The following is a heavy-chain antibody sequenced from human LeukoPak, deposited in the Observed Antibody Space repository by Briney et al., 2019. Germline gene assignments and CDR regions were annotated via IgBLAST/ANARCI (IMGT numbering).Heavy chain of an antibody. J-gene: IGHJ6*03. CDR3: ARRVGKWFGERAYYYNYMDV. Sequence: PSETLSLTCSVSTYSISSAYYWGWIRQPPGKGLQWIGSIYHSGSTSYNPSLKSRVTISVGTSKNQFSLKLSSVTAADTAVYYCARRVGKWFGERAYYYNYMDVWGKGTTVTISS. D-gene: IGHD3-10*01. CDR1: TYSISSAYY. V-gene: IGHV4-38-2*02. CDR2: IYHSGST.